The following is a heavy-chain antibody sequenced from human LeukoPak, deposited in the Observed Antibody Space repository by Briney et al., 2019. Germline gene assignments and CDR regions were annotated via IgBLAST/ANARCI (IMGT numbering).Heavy chain of an antibody. CDR3: ATHAPMCSSTSCYTDWYFEL. Sequence: SETLSLTCTVSGGSISSYYWSWIRQPPGKGLEWIGYINPSGSTNYNPSLKSRVTISVDTSKNQFSLKLSSVTAADTLVYYCATHAPMCSSTSCYTDWYFELWGRGTLVTVSS. CDR2: INPSGST. D-gene: IGHD2-2*02. CDR1: GGSISSYY. V-gene: IGHV4-4*09. J-gene: IGHJ2*01.